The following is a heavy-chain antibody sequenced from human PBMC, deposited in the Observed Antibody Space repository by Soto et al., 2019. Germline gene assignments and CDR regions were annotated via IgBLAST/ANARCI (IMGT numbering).Heavy chain of an antibody. D-gene: IGHD2-15*01. CDR1: GGSITRCPYS. CDR3: ARLGGYCDRTGCYGSYALDV. J-gene: IGHJ6*02. CDR2: FRYTENT. V-gene: IGHV4-39*02. Sequence: PSETLSLTCTGSGGSITRCPYSWGWIRQTPALALVCIGTFRYTENTYYIPSIERRVTISVDASKNDFSLKVTSATVADTAIYYCARLGGYCDRTGCYGSYALDVWGHGPTLP.